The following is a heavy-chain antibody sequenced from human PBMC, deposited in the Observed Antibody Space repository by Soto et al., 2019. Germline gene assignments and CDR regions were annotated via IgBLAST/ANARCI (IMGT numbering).Heavy chain of an antibody. V-gene: IGHV1-69*02. CDR1: GGTFSSYT. CDR2: IIPILGIA. D-gene: IGHD3-10*01. Sequence: QVQLVQSGAEVKKPGSSVKVSCKASGGTFSSYTISWVRQAPGQGLEWMGRIIPILGIANYAQKFQGRVKINAEKSTSTAYMERSSLRAEDTAVSYCASLMSSGYDYGMDVWGQGTPVTVSS. J-gene: IGHJ6*02. CDR3: ASLMSSGYDYGMDV.